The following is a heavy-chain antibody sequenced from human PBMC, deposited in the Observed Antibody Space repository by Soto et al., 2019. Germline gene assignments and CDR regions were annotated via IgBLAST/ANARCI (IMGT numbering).Heavy chain of an antibody. CDR1: GGPISSGGYY. Sequence: PSETLSLTCTVSGGPISSGGYYWSWIRQHPGKGLEWIGYIYYSGSTYYNPSLKSRVTISVDTSKNQFSLKLSSVTAADTAVYYCARQIGYCSGGSCGRLAESNWFDPWGQGTLVTVSS. CDR3: ARQIGYCSGGSCGRLAESNWFDP. D-gene: IGHD2-15*01. CDR2: IYYSGST. V-gene: IGHV4-31*03. J-gene: IGHJ5*02.